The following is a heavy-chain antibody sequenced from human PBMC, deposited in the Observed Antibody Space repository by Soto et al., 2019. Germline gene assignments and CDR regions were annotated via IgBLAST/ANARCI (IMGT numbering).Heavy chain of an antibody. CDR2: VTHSGST. CDR3: ARGHIPVYGPVPDYFDS. Sequence: QVHLQQWGAGLLKHSETLSLTCGVYGGSLRGSYWSWIRQPPGKALEWLGKVTHSGSTTFNPSLKSRVSVSVDTSDNQFSLKLTSVTAADTAVYYCARGHIPVYGPVPDYFDSWGQGTLVTVSS. D-gene: IGHD2-21*01. V-gene: IGHV4-34*02. CDR1: GGSLRGSY. J-gene: IGHJ4*02.